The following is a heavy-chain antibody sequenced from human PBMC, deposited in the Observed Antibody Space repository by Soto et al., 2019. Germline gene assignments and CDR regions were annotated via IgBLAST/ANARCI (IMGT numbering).Heavy chain of an antibody. V-gene: IGHV3-43*01. D-gene: IGHD3-22*01. CDR2: ISWDGGST. Sequence: GGSLRLSCAASGFTFYDYTMHWFRQAPGKGLEWVSLISWDGGSTYYADSVKGRFTISRDNSKNSLYLQMNSLRTEDTALYYCAKDYDSRGYGISNYYYYGMDFWGQGTTVTVSS. CDR3: AKDYDSRGYGISNYYYYGMDF. CDR1: GFTFYDYT. J-gene: IGHJ6*02.